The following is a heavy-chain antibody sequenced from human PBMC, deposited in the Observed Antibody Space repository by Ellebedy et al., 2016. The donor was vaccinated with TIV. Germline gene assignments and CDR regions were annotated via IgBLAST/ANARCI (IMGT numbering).Heavy chain of an antibody. CDR3: AGSIAARIDFDY. CDR1: GGSVSSSLYY. D-gene: IGHD6-6*01. Sequence: MPSETLSLTCTVSGGSVSSSLYYWGWIRQTPGKGLEWIGSISYSGSIYYNPSLKSRVTISVDTSKNQFSLKLSSVTAADTAVYYCAGSIAARIDFDYWGQGTLVTVSS. J-gene: IGHJ4*02. V-gene: IGHV4-39*07. CDR2: ISYSGSI.